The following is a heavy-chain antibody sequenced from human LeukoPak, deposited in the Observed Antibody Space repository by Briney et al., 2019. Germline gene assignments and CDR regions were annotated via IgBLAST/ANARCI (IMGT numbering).Heavy chain of an antibody. V-gene: IGHV3-30*02. J-gene: IGHJ4*02. Sequence: PGGSLRLSCAASGFTFSSYGMHWVRQAPGKGLEWVAFIRYDGSNKYYADSVKGRFTISRDNSKNTLYLQMNSLRAEDTAVYYCARGEGNTARAGVDYWGQGTLVTVSS. CDR3: ARGEGNTARAGVDY. CDR2: IRYDGSNK. D-gene: IGHD5-18*01. CDR1: GFTFSSYG.